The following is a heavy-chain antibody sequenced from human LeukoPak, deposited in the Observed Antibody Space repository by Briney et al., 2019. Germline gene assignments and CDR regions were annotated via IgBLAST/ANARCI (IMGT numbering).Heavy chain of an antibody. CDR3: ARDFDDSSQGYYFDY. V-gene: IGHV1-18*01. J-gene: IGHJ4*02. Sequence: ASVKVSCKASGYTFTSYGISWVRQAPGQGPEWMGWISAYNGNTNYAQKLQGRLTMTTDTSTSTAYMELRSLRSDDTAVYYCARDFDDSSQGYYFDYWGQGTLVTVSS. D-gene: IGHD3-22*01. CDR2: ISAYNGNT. CDR1: GYTFTSYG.